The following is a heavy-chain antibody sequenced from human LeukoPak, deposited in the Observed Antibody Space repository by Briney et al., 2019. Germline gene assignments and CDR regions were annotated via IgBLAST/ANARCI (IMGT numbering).Heavy chain of an antibody. J-gene: IGHJ6*02. CDR1: GFIVSEDY. CDR3: VRDRWPGLGDF. Sequence: GGSLRLFCAASGFIVSEDYMSWVRQAPGKGLEGVSTVYSGGLTFYADPVKGRFTISRDNSKNTLYLQMSSLRAEDTAVYYCVRDRWPGLGDFWGQGTTVTVSS. V-gene: IGHV3-66*01. D-gene: IGHD6-19*01. CDR2: VYSGGLT.